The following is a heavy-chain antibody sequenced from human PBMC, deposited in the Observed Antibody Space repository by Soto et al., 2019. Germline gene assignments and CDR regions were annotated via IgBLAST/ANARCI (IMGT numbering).Heavy chain of an antibody. CDR2: ISAYNGNT. J-gene: IGHJ6*03. CDR3: ARVGTGYCSSTRCYYYYYYYMDV. V-gene: IGHV1-18*01. Sequence: ASVKVSCKASGYTFTSYGISWVRQAPGQGLERMGWISAYNGNTNYAQKLQGRVTMTTDTSTSTAYMELRSLRSDDTAVYYCARVGTGYCSSTRCYYYYYYYMDVWGKGTAVTVSS. CDR1: GYTFTSYG. D-gene: IGHD2-2*03.